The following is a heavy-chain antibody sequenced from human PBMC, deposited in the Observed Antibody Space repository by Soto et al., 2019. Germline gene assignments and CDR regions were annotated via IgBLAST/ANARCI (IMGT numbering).Heavy chain of an antibody. J-gene: IGHJ4*02. V-gene: IGHV3-48*02. CDR1: GFTFSSYS. D-gene: IGHD6-13*01. CDR3: ARGGYSSSWDFDY. Sequence: GGSLRLSCAASGFTFSSYSMNWVRQAPGKGLEWVSYISSSSTIYYADSVKGRFTISRDNAKNSLYLQMNSLRDEDTAVYYCARGGYSSSWDFDYWGQGTLVTVSS. CDR2: ISSSSTI.